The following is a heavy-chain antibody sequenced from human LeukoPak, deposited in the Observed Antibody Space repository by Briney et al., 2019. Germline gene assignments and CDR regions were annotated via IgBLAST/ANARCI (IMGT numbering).Heavy chain of an antibody. CDR3: ARDSYCSSTSCYYDY. CDR1: GFTFSSYS. CDR2: ISYDGSNK. J-gene: IGHJ4*02. D-gene: IGHD2-2*01. V-gene: IGHV3-30*03. Sequence: GGSLRLSCAASGFTFSSYSMNWVRQAPGKGLEWVAVISYDGSNKYYADSVKGRFTISRDNSKNTLYLQMNSLRAEDTAVYYCARDSYCSSTSCYYDYWGQGTLVTVSS.